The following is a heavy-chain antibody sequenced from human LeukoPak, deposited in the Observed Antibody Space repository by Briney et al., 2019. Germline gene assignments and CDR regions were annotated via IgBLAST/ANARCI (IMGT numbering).Heavy chain of an antibody. CDR3: ARVAKRSLDYYGSGTDAFDI. D-gene: IGHD3-10*01. CDR2: MNPNSGNT. V-gene: IGHV1-8*01. CDR1: VYTFTIYD. Sequence: ASLKLSCTPSVYTFTIYDIDWVRQATGQGVWWMGGMNPNSGNTGYATKFQGRLNMTRNTSISTAYMELSSLRSEDTAVYYCARVAKRSLDYYGSGTDAFDIWGQGTMVTVSS. J-gene: IGHJ3*02.